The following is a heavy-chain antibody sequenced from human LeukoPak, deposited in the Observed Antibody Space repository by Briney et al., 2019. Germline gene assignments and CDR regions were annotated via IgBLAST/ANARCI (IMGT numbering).Heavy chain of an antibody. V-gene: IGHV3-30*03. CDR2: IANDGSIK. CDR1: GFTFSTYG. J-gene: IGHJ4*02. Sequence: GRSLRLSCAASGFTFSTYGMHWVRQAPGKGLEWVTVIANDGSIKYYADSVKGRFTISRDNSKNTPYLQMNRLTTEDTAVYYCAREASGYDFDYWGQGTLVTVSA. CDR3: AREASGYDFDY. D-gene: IGHD5-12*01.